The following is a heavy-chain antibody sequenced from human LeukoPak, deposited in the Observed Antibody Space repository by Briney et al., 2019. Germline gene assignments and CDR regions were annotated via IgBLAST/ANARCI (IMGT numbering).Heavy chain of an antibody. V-gene: IGHV3-21*01. J-gene: IGHJ4*02. D-gene: IGHD2-2*01. CDR1: GFTFSTYS. Sequence: GGSLRHSCAASGFTFSTYSMNWVRQAPGKGLEWVSSISSSGTYIYYADSVKGRFNISRDNAKNSLYLQMNSLRAEDTAVYYCASIYCSSASCYAGGVNYWVQGTLVTVSS. CDR2: ISSSGTYI. CDR3: ASIYCSSASCYAGGVNY.